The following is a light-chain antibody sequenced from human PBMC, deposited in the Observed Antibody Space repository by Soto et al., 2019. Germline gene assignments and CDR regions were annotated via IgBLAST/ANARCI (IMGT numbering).Light chain of an antibody. CDR2: EGS. CDR1: SSDVGSYNL. CDR3: CSYAGSSLYV. V-gene: IGLV2-23*01. J-gene: IGLJ1*01. Sequence: QSALTQPASVSGSPGQSITISCTGTSSDVGSYNLVSWYQQHPGKAPKLMIYEGSKRPSGVSHRFSGSKSGNTASLTISGLQAEDEADYYCCSYAGSSLYVFGTGTKVTVL.